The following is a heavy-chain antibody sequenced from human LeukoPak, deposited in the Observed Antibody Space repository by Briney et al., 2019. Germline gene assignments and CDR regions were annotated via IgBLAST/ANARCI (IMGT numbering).Heavy chain of an antibody. V-gene: IGHV4-31*03. CDR1: GGSISSGGYF. Sequence: SQTLSLTCTVSGGSISSGGYFWSWIRQHPGKGLEWIGYIYYSGSTYYNPSLKSRVTISVDTSKDQFSLKLSSVTAADTAVYYCAGSIAARVVLDYWGQGTLVTVSS. J-gene: IGHJ4*02. CDR2: IYYSGST. CDR3: AGSIAARVVLDY. D-gene: IGHD6-6*01.